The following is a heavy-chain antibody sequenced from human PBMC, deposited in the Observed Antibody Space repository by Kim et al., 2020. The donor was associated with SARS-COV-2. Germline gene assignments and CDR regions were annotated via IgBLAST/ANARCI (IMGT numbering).Heavy chain of an antibody. J-gene: IGHJ3*02. CDR3: ARDTPGQKAFDI. Sequence: DYAVSVKSRITINPDTSTNQFSLQLNSVTPEDTAVYYCARDTPGQKAFDIWGQGTMVAVSS. V-gene: IGHV6-1*01.